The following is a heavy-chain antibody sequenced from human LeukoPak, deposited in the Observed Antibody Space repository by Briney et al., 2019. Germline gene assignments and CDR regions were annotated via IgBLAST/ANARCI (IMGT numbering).Heavy chain of an antibody. D-gene: IGHD2-21*02. CDR3: ARLDETKVVTAMHDAFDI. V-gene: IGHV1-69*04. Sequence: ASVKVSCKASGGTFSSYAISWVRQAPGQGLEWMGRIIPIFGIANYAQKFQGRVTITADKSTSTAYMELSSLRSEDTAVYYCARLDETKVVTAMHDAFDIWGQGTMVTVSS. CDR2: IIPIFGIA. J-gene: IGHJ3*02. CDR1: GGTFSSYA.